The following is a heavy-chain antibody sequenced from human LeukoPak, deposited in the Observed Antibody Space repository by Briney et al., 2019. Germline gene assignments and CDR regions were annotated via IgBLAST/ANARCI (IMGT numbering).Heavy chain of an antibody. CDR2: ISGSGGST. D-gene: IGHD5-18*01. V-gene: IGHV3-23*01. CDR3: AKSGVVDTAPYYFDY. Sequence: PGGSLRLSCAASGFTFSSHGMSWVRQAPGKGLEWVSAISGSGGSTYYADSVKGRFTISRDNSKNTLYLQMNSLRAEDTAVYYCAKSGVVDTAPYYFDYWGQGTLVTVSS. CDR1: GFTFSSHG. J-gene: IGHJ4*02.